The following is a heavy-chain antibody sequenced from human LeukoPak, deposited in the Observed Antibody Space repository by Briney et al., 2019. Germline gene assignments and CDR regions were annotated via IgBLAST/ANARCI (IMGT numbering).Heavy chain of an antibody. V-gene: IGHV3-9*01. J-gene: IGHJ4*02. D-gene: IGHD6-13*01. CDR2: ISWNSGSI. Sequence: PGGSLRLSCAASGFTFDDYAMHWVRQAPGKGLEWVSGISWNSGSIGYADSVKGRFTISRDNAKNSLYLQMNSLRAEDTALYYCAKGIAAADFYFDYWGQGTLVTVSS. CDR1: GFTFDDYA. CDR3: AKGIAAADFYFDY.